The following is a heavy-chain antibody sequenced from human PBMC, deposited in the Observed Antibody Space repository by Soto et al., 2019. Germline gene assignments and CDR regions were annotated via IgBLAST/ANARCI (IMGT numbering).Heavy chain of an antibody. CDR3: ARDTAAAGPDFDY. V-gene: IGHV6-1*01. Sequence: SQTSSLTWDISWAIVSTNSASLNWLTPYPSRGLEWLGRTYFRSKWYNGYSVSVKSRITINPDTSKNQFSLQLNSVTPEDTAVYYCARDTAAAGPDFDYWGQGTLVIVAS. J-gene: IGHJ4*02. CDR1: WAIVSTNSAS. D-gene: IGHD6-13*01. CDR2: TYFRSKWYN.